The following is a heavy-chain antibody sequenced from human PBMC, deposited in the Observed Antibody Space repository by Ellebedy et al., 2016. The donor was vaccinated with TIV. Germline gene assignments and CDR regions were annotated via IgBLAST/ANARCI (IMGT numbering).Heavy chain of an antibody. J-gene: IGHJ4*02. V-gene: IGHV1-69*06. D-gene: IGHD3-9*01. CDR2: IIPIFGTA. CDR3: ARVPLRYFDWTPGV. Sequence: SVKVSCXASGGTFSSYAISWVRQAPGQGLEWMGGIIPIFGTANYAQKFQGRVTITADKSTSTAYMELSSLRSEDTAVYYCARVPLRYFDWTPGVWGQGTLVTVSS. CDR1: GGTFSSYA.